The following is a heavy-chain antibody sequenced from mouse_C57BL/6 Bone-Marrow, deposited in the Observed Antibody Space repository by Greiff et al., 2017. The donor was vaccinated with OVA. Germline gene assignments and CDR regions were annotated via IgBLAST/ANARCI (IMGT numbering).Heavy chain of an antibody. J-gene: IGHJ4*01. Sequence: EVQVVESEGGLVQPGSSMKLSCTASGFTFSDYYMAWVRQVPEKGLEWVANINYDGSSTYYLDSLKGRFIISRDNAKNILYLQMSSLKSEDTATYYCARYYYAMDDWGQGTSVTVSS. CDR1: GFTFSDYY. CDR2: INYDGSST. V-gene: IGHV5-16*01. CDR3: ARYYYAMDD.